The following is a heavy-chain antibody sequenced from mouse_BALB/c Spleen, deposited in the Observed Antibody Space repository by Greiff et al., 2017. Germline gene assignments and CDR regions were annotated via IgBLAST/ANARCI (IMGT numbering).Heavy chain of an antibody. J-gene: IGHJ4*01. V-gene: IGHV5-17*02. CDR3: ARSHYRYHAMDY. CDR2: ISSGSSTI. D-gene: IGHD2-14*01. CDR1: GFTFSSFG. Sequence: EVKVEESGGGLVQPGGSRKLSCAASGFTFSSFGMHWVRQAPEKGLEWVAYISSGSSTIYYADTVKGRFTISRDNPKNTLFLQMTSLRSEDTAMYYCARSHYRYHAMDYWGQGTSVTVSS.